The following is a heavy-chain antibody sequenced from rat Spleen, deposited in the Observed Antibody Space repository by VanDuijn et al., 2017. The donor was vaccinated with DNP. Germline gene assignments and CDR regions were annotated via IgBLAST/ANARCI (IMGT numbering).Heavy chain of an antibody. D-gene: IGHD1-12*02. Sequence: QVQLKESGPGLVQPSQTLSLTCTVSGFSLTSNGVSWVRQPPGKGLAWIAAISSGGSTYYNSALKSRLSISRDTSKNQVFLKMNSLQTDDTAIYYCTREKVEYDGSYYYWYFDFWGPGTMVTVSS. CDR2: ISSGGST. V-gene: IGHV2S12*01. J-gene: IGHJ1*01. CDR1: GFSLTSNG. CDR3: TREKVEYDGSYYYWYFDF.